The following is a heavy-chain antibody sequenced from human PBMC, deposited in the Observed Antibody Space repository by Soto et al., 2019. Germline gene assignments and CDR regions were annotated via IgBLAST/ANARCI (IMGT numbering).Heavy chain of an antibody. V-gene: IGHV4-59*07. CDR2: VYDSGLS. D-gene: IGHD1-26*01. J-gene: IGHJ5*02. CDR3: ARGAAFWFDP. CDR1: GASLGSYY. Sequence: QVQLEESGPGLVKPSDTLSLTCTVSGASLGSYYWGWIRQPPGKGLEWIAYVYDSGLSFYNPSLKSRAAISADTSKNQFSLNLTSVTAADTAVYYCARGAAFWFDPWGQGTLVTVSS.